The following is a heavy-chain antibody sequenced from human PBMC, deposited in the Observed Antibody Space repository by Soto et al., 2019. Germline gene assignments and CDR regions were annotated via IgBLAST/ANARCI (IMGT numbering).Heavy chain of an antibody. CDR3: ARDYPGDGVDY. D-gene: IGHD7-27*01. J-gene: IGHJ4*02. V-gene: IGHV3-74*01. CDR1: GFTFTTYW. Sequence: GGSLRLSCAASGFTFTTYWMHWARRAPGKGLVWVSHINSDGSDTTYADSVRGRFTISRDNAKNTLYLQMNSLRVEDTAVYYCARDYPGDGVDYWGQGTLVTVSS. CDR2: INSDGSDT.